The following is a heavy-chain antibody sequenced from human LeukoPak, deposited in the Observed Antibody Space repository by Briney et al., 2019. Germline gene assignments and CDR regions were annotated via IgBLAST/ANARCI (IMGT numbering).Heavy chain of an antibody. V-gene: IGHV1-2*02. Sequence: GASVKVSCKASGYTFTGYYMHWVRQAPGQGPEWMGWINPNSGGTNYAQKFQGRVTMTRDTSISTAYMELSRLRSDDTAVYYCARELPRGVVVTAIRNAPSFDYWGQGTLVTVSS. CDR3: ARELPRGVVVTAIRNAPSFDY. J-gene: IGHJ4*02. CDR1: GYTFTGYY. CDR2: INPNSGGT. D-gene: IGHD2-21*02.